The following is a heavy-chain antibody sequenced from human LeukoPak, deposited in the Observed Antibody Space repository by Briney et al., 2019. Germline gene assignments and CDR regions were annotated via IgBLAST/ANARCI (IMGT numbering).Heavy chain of an antibody. J-gene: IGHJ5*02. V-gene: IGHV4-59*01. CDR1: GGSISSYY. CDR2: IYYSGST. D-gene: IGHD5-12*01. Sequence: PSETLSLTCTVSGGSISSYYWSWIRQPPGKGLEWIGYIYYSGSTNYNPSLKSRVTISVDTSKNQFSLKLSSVTAADTAVYYCARGLGTYNWFDPWGQGTLVTVSS. CDR3: ARGLGTYNWFDP.